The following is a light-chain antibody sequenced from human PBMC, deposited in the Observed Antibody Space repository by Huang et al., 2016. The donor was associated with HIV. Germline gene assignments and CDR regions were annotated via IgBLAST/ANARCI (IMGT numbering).Light chain of an antibody. Sequence: AIRMTQSPSSLSASTGDRVNITCRASQDMNNFLAWYQQKPGKAPNLLIYAASILETGVPSRFSGSGSGTEFNRSISCLQSEDFATYYCQQYYSYRTFGQGTQVEIK. J-gene: IGKJ1*01. CDR1: QDMNNF. V-gene: IGKV1-8*01. CDR3: QQYYSYRT. CDR2: AAS.